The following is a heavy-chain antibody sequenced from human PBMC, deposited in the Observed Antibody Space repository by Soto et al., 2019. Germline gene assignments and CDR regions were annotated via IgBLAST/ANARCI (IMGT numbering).Heavy chain of an antibody. CDR2: ISYDGSNK. D-gene: IGHD3-22*01. CDR3: AKDRPEYYYDSSGYYSRSGMDV. CDR1: GFTFSSYG. V-gene: IGHV3-30*18. J-gene: IGHJ6*02. Sequence: GGSLRLSCAASGFTFSSYGMHWVRQAPGKGLEWVAVISYDGSNKYYADSVKGRFTISRDNSKNTLYLQMNSLRAEDTAVYYCAKDRPEYYYDSSGYYSRSGMDVWGQGTTVTVSS.